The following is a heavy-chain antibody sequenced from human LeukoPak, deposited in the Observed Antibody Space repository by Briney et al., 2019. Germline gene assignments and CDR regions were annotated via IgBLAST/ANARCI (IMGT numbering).Heavy chain of an antibody. CDR1: GFTFSSYW. D-gene: IGHD3-22*01. Sequence: GGSLRLSCAASGFTFSSYWMSWVRQAPGKGLEWVGRIKSKTAGGTIDYAAPVKGRFTISRDDSKNTLYVQMKSLKTEDTAVYYCTTAPDDYYDSSGYRLDYWGQGTLVTVSS. J-gene: IGHJ4*02. V-gene: IGHV3-15*01. CDR2: IKSKTAGGTI. CDR3: TTAPDDYYDSSGYRLDY.